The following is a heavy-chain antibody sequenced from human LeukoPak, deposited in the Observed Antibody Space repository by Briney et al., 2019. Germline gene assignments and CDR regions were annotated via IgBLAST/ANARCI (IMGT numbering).Heavy chain of an antibody. CDR2: IRDSGDIT. D-gene: IGHD3-10*01. CDR3: AKVRSSVARGPRYWFFNL. CDR1: GFNLSDYD. J-gene: IGHJ2*01. Sequence: GGSLRLSCAASGFNLSDYDMTWVRQAPGKGLEWVSNIRDSGDITSYAESMKGRVTVSRDNSKNTLYLQMNSLRGEDTAVYYCAKVRSSVARGPRYWFFNLWGRGTLVTVSS. V-gene: IGHV3-23*01.